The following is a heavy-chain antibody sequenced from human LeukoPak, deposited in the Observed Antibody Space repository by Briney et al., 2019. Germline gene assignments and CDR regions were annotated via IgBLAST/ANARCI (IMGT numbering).Heavy chain of an antibody. Sequence: ASVKVSCKVSGYTLTELSMHWVRQAPGKGLEWMGGFDPEDGETIYAQKFQGRVTMTEDTSTDTAYMELSSLRSEDTAVYYCATIGGEWELDAFDIWAKGQWSPSLQ. J-gene: IGHJ3*02. CDR2: FDPEDGET. D-gene: IGHD1-26*01. CDR1: GYTLTELS. V-gene: IGHV1-24*01. CDR3: ATIGGEWELDAFDI.